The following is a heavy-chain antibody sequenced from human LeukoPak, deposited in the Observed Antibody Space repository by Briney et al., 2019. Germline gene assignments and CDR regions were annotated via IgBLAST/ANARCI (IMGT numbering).Heavy chain of an antibody. V-gene: IGHV4-38-2*02. CDR3: ARVRYNWNRDFDY. CDR2: IFHSGST. Sequence: TSETLSLTCTVSGYSISSGHFWGWIRQPPGKGLEWIGSIFHSGSTYYNPSLKSRVTFSVDTSKNQFSLRLTSVTAADTALYYCARVRYNWNRDFDYWGQGTLVTVSS. CDR1: GYSISSGHF. D-gene: IGHD1-20*01. J-gene: IGHJ4*02.